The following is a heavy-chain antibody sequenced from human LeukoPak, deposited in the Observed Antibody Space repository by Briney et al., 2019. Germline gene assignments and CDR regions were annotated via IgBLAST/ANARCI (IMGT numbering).Heavy chain of an antibody. V-gene: IGHV4-59*01. Sequence: SETLSLTCTVSGDSISSYYWSWIRQPPGKGLQWIGYIYHSGSTYYNPSLKSRLTISVDTSKNQFFLEVRSVTAADTAVYFCARAAHVGVRVSLNWLDPWGQGTQVTVSS. CDR2: IYHSGST. J-gene: IGHJ5*02. D-gene: IGHD5/OR15-5a*01. CDR3: ARAAHVGVRVSLNWLDP. CDR1: GDSISSYY.